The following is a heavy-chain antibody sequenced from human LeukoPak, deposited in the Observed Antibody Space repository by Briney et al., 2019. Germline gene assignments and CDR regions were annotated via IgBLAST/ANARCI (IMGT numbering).Heavy chain of an antibody. CDR3: ARVDDLDAFDI. CDR1: GFSFSNYW. D-gene: IGHD2-2*03. V-gene: IGHV3-74*01. J-gene: IGHJ3*02. CDR2: ISSDGSDT. Sequence: GGSLRLSCAASGFSFSNYWMHWVRQAPGKGLVWVSRISSDGSDTIYADSVKGRFTIFRDNSKNTLFLQINSLRPEDTAMYYCARVDDLDAFDIWGQGTLVTVSS.